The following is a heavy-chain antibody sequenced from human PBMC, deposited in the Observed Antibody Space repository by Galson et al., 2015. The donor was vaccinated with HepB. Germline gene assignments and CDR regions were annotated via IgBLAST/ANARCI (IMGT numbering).Heavy chain of an antibody. D-gene: IGHD3-22*01. CDR1: GFTFSSYA. Sequence: SLRLSCAASGFTFSSYAMHWVRQAPGKGLEWVAVISYDGSNKYYADSVKGRFTISRDNSKNTLYLQMNSLRAEDTAVYYCARSEPWDVYYDSSGYYLFDYWGQGTLVTVSS. V-gene: IGHV3-30-3*01. J-gene: IGHJ4*02. CDR3: ARSEPWDVYYDSSGYYLFDY. CDR2: ISYDGSNK.